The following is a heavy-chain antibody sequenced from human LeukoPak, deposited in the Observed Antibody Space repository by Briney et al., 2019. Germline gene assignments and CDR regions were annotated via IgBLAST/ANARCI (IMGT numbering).Heavy chain of an antibody. D-gene: IGHD2-15*01. J-gene: IGHJ4*02. Sequence: GGSLRLSCAASGSTFSNYAMSWVRQAPGKGLEWVSAISGNGDSTFYADSVKGRFTISRDSSKNTLYLQMSSLRAEDTAVYYCAKHLATSGSYPLGYWGQGTLVTVSS. V-gene: IGHV3-23*01. CDR3: AKHLATSGSYPLGY. CDR1: GSTFSNYA. CDR2: ISGNGDST.